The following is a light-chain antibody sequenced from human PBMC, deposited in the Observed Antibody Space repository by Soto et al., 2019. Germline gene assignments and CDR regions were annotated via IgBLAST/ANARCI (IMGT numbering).Light chain of an antibody. CDR3: QQLNSYPRT. J-gene: IGKJ1*01. CDR2: GAS. CDR1: QGISSF. V-gene: IGKV1-9*01. Sequence: IPLTQPPSSLSASVGDRVTITCRASQGISSFLAWYQQKPGKAPNLLIYGASTLQSGVPSRFSGSGSGTDFTLTIASLQPEDFATYYCQQLNSYPRTFGQGTKVEVK.